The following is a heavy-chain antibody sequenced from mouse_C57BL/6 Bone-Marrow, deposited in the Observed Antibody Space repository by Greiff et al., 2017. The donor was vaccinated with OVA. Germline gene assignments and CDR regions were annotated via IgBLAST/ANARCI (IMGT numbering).Heavy chain of an antibody. CDR2: ISYDGSN. V-gene: IGHV3-6*01. CDR1: GYSITSGYY. D-gene: IGHD2-3*01. CDR3: ARGWLLFYYAMDY. J-gene: IGHJ4*01. Sequence: EVKLMESGPGLVKPSQSLSLTCSVTGYSITSGYYWNWIRQFPGNKLEWMGYISYDGSNNYNPSLKNRISITRDTSKNQFFLKLNSVTTEDTATYYCARGWLLFYYAMDYWGQGTSVTVSS.